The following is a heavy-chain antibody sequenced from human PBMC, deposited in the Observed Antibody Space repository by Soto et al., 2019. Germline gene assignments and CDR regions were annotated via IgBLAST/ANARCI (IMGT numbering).Heavy chain of an antibody. CDR2: INPNNGAT. J-gene: IGHJ5*02. V-gene: IGHV1-2*02. CDR1: RYIFTAYF. Sequence: HVQLVQSGAEVKKPGASVKVSCKAPRYIFTAYFMHWVRQAPGQGLAWMGWINPNNGATHYGLSFQGRVTMTRDTSISTAYMELSSPRSDDTAVYYCASHDTGGRFDPWGQGTLVIGSS. D-gene: IGHD1-1*01. CDR3: ASHDTGGRFDP.